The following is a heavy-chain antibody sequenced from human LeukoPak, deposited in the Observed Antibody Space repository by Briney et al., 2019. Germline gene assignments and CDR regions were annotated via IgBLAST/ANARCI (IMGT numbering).Heavy chain of an antibody. D-gene: IGHD2-15*01. CDR2: MYTGGST. Sequence: GGSLRLSCAASGFTISTNYMSWVRQAPGKGLEWVSVMYTGGSTYYADSVKGRFTISRDNSKNTLYLQMNSLKAEDTAIYYCARAQDYCSGSTCYGYFQYWGQGTLVTVSS. CDR1: GFTISTNY. CDR3: ARAQDYCSGSTCYGYFQY. J-gene: IGHJ1*01. V-gene: IGHV3-53*01.